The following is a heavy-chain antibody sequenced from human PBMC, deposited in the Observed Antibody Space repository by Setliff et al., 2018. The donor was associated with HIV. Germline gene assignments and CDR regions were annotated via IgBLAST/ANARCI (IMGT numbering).Heavy chain of an antibody. J-gene: IGHJ3*02. CDR2: IYPGDSDT. D-gene: IGHD2-15*01. CDR3: ARACSGGSALGAFDI. V-gene: IGHV5-51*01. CDR1: GYSFTSYW. Sequence: PGESLKISCKGSGYSFTSYWIGWVRQMPGKGLEWMGIIYPGDSDTRYSPSFQGQVTISADKSISTAYLQWSSLKASDTAMYYCARACSGGSALGAFDIWGQGTMVTVSS.